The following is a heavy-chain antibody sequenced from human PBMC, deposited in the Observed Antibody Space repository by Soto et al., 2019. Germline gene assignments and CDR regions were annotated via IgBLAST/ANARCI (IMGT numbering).Heavy chain of an antibody. J-gene: IGHJ4*02. CDR1: GGIFSRNT. CDR3: ARQFHYDSSGYYYAY. CDR2: ITPMFGTA. Sequence: SLHVSCRASGGIFSRNTISWVRQAPGEGLEWMGGITPMFGTANYAQKFQGRVTITADESTTTAYMELSRLRSEDTAVYYCARQFHYDSSGYYYAYWGQGTLVTVSS. V-gene: IGHV1-69*13. D-gene: IGHD3-22*01.